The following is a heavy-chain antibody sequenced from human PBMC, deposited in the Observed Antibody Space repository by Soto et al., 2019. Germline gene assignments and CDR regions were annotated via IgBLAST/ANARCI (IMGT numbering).Heavy chain of an antibody. CDR3: ATGRSVSYLSASAI. Sequence: QVQLVQSGAEVKKPGASVKVSCKVSGYTLTELSMHWVRQAPGKGLEWMGGFDPEDGETIYAQKFQGRVTMTDDTSTDTAYIELSSLRSEDTAVYYCATGRSVSYLSASAIWGQGTMVSVSS. J-gene: IGHJ3*02. V-gene: IGHV1-24*01. D-gene: IGHD1-26*01. CDR1: GYTLTELS. CDR2: FDPEDGET.